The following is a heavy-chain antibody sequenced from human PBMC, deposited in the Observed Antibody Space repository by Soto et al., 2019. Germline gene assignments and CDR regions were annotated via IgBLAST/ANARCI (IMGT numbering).Heavy chain of an antibody. J-gene: IGHJ4*02. D-gene: IGHD6-19*01. CDR2: IYWDDDK. V-gene: IGHV2-5*02. CDR3: AHIVVAGLGYYFDC. CDR1: GFSLSSTRMA. Sequence: QITLKESGPPLVKPTQTLTLTCTFSGFSLSSTRMAVGWIRQPPGKALEWLALIYWDDDKRYSPFLKSRLTITKDTSKNQVVLTMSNMDPVDTARYYCAHIVVAGLGYYFDCWGQGTLVTVSS.